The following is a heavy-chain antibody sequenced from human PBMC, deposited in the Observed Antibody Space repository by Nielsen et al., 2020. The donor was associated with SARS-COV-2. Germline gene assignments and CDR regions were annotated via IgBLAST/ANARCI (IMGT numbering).Heavy chain of an antibody. Sequence: LSCAVYGGSFSGYYWSWIRQPPGKGLEWIGEINHSGSTNYNPSLKSRVTISVDTSKNQFSLKLSSVTAADTAVYYCARRPRRYCSSTSCYTVSHYFDYWGQGTLVTVSS. CDR3: ARRPRRYCSSTSCYTVSHYFDY. D-gene: IGHD2-2*02. V-gene: IGHV4-34*01. CDR1: GGSFSGYY. J-gene: IGHJ4*02. CDR2: INHSGST.